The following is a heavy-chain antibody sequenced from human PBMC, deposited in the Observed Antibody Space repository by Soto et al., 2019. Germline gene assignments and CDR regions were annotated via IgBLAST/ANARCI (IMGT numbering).Heavy chain of an antibody. J-gene: IGHJ4*02. CDR1: GGSISSYY. Sequence: SETLSLTCTVSGGSISSYYWSWIRQPPGKGLEWIGYIYYSGSTNYNPSLKSRVTISVDTSKNQFSLKLSSVTAADTAMYYCARHGASYLDYFDYWGQGTLVTVSS. D-gene: IGHD1-26*01. CDR2: IYYSGST. V-gene: IGHV4-59*01. CDR3: ARHGASYLDYFDY.